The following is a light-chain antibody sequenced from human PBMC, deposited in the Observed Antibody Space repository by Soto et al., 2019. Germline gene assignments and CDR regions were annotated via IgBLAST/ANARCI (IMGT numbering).Light chain of an antibody. J-gene: IGKJ3*01. Sequence: DIVMTQSPDSLAVSLGERATINCKSSQSVLYSSNNKNYLAWYQQKPGQPPKRLIYWASTRESGVPDRFSGSGSGTDFTLTISSLQAEDVAVYYCQQFYNTPLTFGPGTKVDIK. CDR2: WAS. CDR3: QQFYNTPLT. CDR1: QSVLYSSNNKNY. V-gene: IGKV4-1*01.